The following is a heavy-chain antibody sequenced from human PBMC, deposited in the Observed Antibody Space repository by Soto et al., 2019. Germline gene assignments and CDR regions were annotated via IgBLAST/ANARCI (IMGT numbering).Heavy chain of an antibody. J-gene: IGHJ5*02. Sequence: RWSLRLCCAASGFTFSKAWMSWCRQAPGKGLEWVGRIKSKTDGGTTDYAAPVKGRFTISRDDSKNTLYLQMNSLKTEDTAVYYCTTDSGSYSRSNWFDPWGRGTLVTVSS. D-gene: IGHD1-26*01. CDR3: TTDSGSYSRSNWFDP. V-gene: IGHV3-15*01. CDR2: IKSKTDGGTT. CDR1: GFTFSKAW.